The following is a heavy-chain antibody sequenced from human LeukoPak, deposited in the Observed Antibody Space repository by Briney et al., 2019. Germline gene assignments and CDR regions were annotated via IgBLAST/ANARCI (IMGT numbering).Heavy chain of an antibody. CDR2: IYYNGST. Sequence: SETLSLTCTVSGGSISSYYWSWIRQPPGKGLEWIGYIYYNGSTNYNPSLKSRVTISVDTSKNQFSLKLSSVTAADTGVYYCAKGLRTGVGPYMGYHYYMDVWGKGATVTVSS. CDR3: AKGLRTGVGPYMGYHYYMDV. CDR1: GGSISSYY. D-gene: IGHD3-16*01. V-gene: IGHV4-59*01. J-gene: IGHJ6*03.